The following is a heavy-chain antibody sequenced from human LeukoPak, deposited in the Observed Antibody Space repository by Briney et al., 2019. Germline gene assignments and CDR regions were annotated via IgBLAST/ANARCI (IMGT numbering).Heavy chain of an antibody. CDR1: GGSISSSSYY. D-gene: IGHD1-20*01. CDR2: IHDSGST. Sequence: SETLSLTCTVSGGSISSSSYYWGWIRQPPGKGLEWIGTIHDSGSTYYNPSLKSRVTISVDTSKNQFSLKLRSVTAADTAVYYCARGLTLFDPWGQGTLVTVSS. V-gene: IGHV4-39*07. CDR3: ARGLTLFDP. J-gene: IGHJ5*02.